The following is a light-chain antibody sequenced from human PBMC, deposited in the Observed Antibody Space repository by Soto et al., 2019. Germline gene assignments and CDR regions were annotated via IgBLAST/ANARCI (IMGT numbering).Light chain of an antibody. Sequence: EIVLTQSPATLSLSPGERATLSCRASQSVSSYLAWYQQKPGQAPRLLIYDASNRATGIPARFSGSGSGTDFSLTISSLEPEDIAVYYCQQGSNWPPLTFGGGNKVEIK. CDR1: QSVSSY. CDR3: QQGSNWPPLT. CDR2: DAS. J-gene: IGKJ4*01. V-gene: IGKV3-11*01.